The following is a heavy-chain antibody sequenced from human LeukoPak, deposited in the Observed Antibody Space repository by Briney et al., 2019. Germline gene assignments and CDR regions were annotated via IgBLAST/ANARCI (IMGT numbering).Heavy chain of an antibody. V-gene: IGHV1-69*06. CDR1: GYTFTSNY. CDR3: ARGRPTTSIAAAGVNWFDP. J-gene: IGHJ5*02. Sequence: SVKVSCKAFGYTFTSNYMHWVRQAPGQGLEWMGGIIPIFGTANYAQKFQGRVTITADKSTSTAYMELSSLRSEDTAVYYCARGRPTTSIAAAGVNWFDPWGQGTLVTVSS. CDR2: IIPIFGTA. D-gene: IGHD6-13*01.